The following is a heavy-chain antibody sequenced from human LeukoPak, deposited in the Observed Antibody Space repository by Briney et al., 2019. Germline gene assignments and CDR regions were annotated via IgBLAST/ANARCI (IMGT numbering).Heavy chain of an antibody. J-gene: IGHJ4*02. V-gene: IGHV1-2*02. CDR3: ARAPRYNWNDEWHFDY. Sequence: GASVKVSCKASGYTFTGYYMHWVRQAPGQGLEWMGWINPNSGGTNYAQKFQGRVTMTRDTSISTAYMELSRLRSDDTAVFYCARAPRYNWNDEWHFDYWGQGTLVTVSS. CDR1: GYTFTGYY. D-gene: IGHD1-1*01. CDR2: INPNSGGT.